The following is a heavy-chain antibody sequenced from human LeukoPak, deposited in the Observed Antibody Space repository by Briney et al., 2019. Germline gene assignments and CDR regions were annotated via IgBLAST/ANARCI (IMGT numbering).Heavy chain of an antibody. Sequence: SETLSLTCAVYGGSFSGYYWSWIRQPPGKGLEWIGEINHSGSTNYNPSLKSRVTISVDTSKNQFSLKLSSVTAADTAVYYCARLSQGGYYSIDYWGQGTLVTVSS. CDR1: GGSFSGYY. J-gene: IGHJ4*02. D-gene: IGHD3-22*01. V-gene: IGHV4-34*01. CDR3: ARLSQGGYYSIDY. CDR2: INHSGST.